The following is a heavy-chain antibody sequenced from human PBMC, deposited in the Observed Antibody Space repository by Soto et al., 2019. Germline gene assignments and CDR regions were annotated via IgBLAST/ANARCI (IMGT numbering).Heavy chain of an antibody. D-gene: IGHD1-1*01. Sequence: SGPTLVNPTQTLTLTCTFSGFSLSTSGVGVGWVRQPPGKAPEWLALIYWNDDKRYTPSLKSRLTITKDTSKNQVVLTMTNMDPVDTATYYCAREHLLASYWGQGTLVTVSS. V-gene: IGHV2-5*01. CDR2: IYWNDDK. CDR3: AREHLLASY. J-gene: IGHJ4*02. CDR1: GFSLSTSGVG.